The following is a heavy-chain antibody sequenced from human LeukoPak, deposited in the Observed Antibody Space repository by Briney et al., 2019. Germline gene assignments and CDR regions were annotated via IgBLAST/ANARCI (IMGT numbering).Heavy chain of an antibody. CDR3: ARSIRGSARFDY. V-gene: IGHV3-7*04. J-gene: IGHJ4*02. Sequence: PGGSLRLSCAASGFXFSNYWISWVRQAPEKGLEWVANIKQDGSEKYYVGSVKGRFTISSDNAKNSLYLQMNSLRAEDTAVYYCARSIRGSARFDYWGQGTLVTVSS. D-gene: IGHD3-10*01. CDR2: IKQDGSEK. CDR1: GFXFSNYW.